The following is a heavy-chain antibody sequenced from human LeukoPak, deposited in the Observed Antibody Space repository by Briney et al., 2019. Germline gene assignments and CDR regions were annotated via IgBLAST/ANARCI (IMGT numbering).Heavy chain of an antibody. CDR3: AHVSADIAAASPVYFDY. V-gene: IGHV2-5*01. CDR2: IYWTDDK. Sequence: SGPTLVNPTQTLTLTCTFSGFSLSTSGVGVGWIRQPPGKALEWLALIYWTDDKRYSPSLKSRLTITKDTSKNQVVLSMTNMDPVDTATYYCAHVSADIAAASPVYFDYWGQGTLVTVSS. D-gene: IGHD6-13*01. J-gene: IGHJ4*02. CDR1: GFSLSTSGVG.